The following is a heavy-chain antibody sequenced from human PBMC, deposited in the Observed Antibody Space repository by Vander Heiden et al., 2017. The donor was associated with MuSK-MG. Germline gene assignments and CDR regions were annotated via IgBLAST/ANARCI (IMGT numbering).Heavy chain of an antibody. Sequence: EVQLVESGGGLIRPGGSLRLSCAASGFTLSGVSMIWVRQAPGKGLEWVARIKSTTEGGTIDYAAPLQGRFTISRDDSKNTLYLQMDGLKTDDTAVYYCPAFFYWGQGAQVTVSP. CDR1: GFTLSGVS. CDR2: IKSTTEGGTI. CDR3: PAFFY. J-gene: IGHJ4*02. V-gene: IGHV3-15*01. D-gene: IGHD3-3*01.